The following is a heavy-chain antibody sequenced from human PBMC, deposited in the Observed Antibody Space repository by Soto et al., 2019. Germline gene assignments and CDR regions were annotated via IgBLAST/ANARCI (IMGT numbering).Heavy chain of an antibody. Sequence: QLQLQESGPGLVKPSETLSLTCTVSGGSISSSSYYWGWIRQSPGKGLEWIGSIYYSGNTYYNPSLKGRRTIPVDTSKNLFSLKLSSVTAADTAVYFCARLAAAMVTFDYWGQGTLVTVSS. V-gene: IGHV4-39*01. CDR1: GGSISSSSYY. D-gene: IGHD5-18*01. J-gene: IGHJ4*02. CDR2: IYYSGNT. CDR3: ARLAAAMVTFDY.